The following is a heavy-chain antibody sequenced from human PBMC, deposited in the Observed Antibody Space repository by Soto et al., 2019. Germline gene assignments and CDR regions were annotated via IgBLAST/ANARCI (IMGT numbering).Heavy chain of an antibody. J-gene: IGHJ4*02. V-gene: IGHV3-30*18. CDR3: AKDWVGGSNRYQLDY. CDR1: RFTFRDYG. D-gene: IGHD4-4*01. Sequence: PVGSLRLSCAASRFTFRDYGMHWVRQAPGKGLEWVAGISHGATRKSYSDSVKGRFIISRDNSKKMLYLQLNSLRREDTAVYYCAKDWVGGSNRYQLDYWGRGTLVTVSS. CDR2: ISHGATRK.